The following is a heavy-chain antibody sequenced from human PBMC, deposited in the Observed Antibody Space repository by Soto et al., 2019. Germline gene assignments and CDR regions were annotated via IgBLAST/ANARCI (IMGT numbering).Heavy chain of an antibody. V-gene: IGHV1-69*12. J-gene: IGHJ6*02. CDR2: IMPVFATP. Sequence: QVQLMQSGAEVKKPGSSVKVSCKASGGTFSTSAISWVRQAPGEGLEWVGGIMPVFATPDYAQKFQGRVTISADESTTTAYLELTSLTPDGTAVYYCARDKDRQQLGGNYYYILDVWGQGTAITVSS. CDR1: GGTFSTSA. D-gene: IGHD3-3*02. CDR3: ARDKDRQQLGGNYYYILDV.